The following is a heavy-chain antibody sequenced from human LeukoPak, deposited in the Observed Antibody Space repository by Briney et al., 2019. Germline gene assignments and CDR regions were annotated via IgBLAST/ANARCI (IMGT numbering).Heavy chain of an antibody. CDR3: ARDTQYSSGWYGEDAFDI. CDR2: ISAYNCNT. J-gene: IGHJ3*02. D-gene: IGHD6-13*01. CDR1: GYTFTSYG. Sequence: ASVKVSCKASGYTFTSYGISWVRQAPGQGLEWMGWISAYNCNTNYAQKLQGRVTMTTDTSTSTAYMELRSLRSDDTAVYYCARDTQYSSGWYGEDAFDIWGQGTMVTVSS. V-gene: IGHV1-18*01.